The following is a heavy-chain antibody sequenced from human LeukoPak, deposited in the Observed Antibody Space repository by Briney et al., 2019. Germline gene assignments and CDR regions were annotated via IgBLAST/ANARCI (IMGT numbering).Heavy chain of an antibody. V-gene: IGHV3-23*01. CDR3: AKVRVGSSWYFDY. J-gene: IGHJ4*02. CDR1: RFTFSSYA. D-gene: IGHD6-13*01. Sequence: GGSLRLSCAASRFTFSSYAMSWVRQAPGKGLEWVSTISGSGVSTYYADSVKGRFTISRDNSKNTLYLQMSSLRADDTAVYYCAKVRVGSSWYFDYWGQGTLVTVSS. CDR2: ISGSGVST.